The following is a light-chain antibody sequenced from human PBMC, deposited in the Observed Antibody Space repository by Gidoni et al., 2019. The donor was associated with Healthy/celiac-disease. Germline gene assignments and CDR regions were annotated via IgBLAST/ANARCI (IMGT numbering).Light chain of an antibody. V-gene: IGKV1-39*01. J-gene: IGKJ2*01. CDR1: QSISSY. CDR3: QQSYSTPPYT. CDR2: AAS. Sequence: EIQMTQSPSSLSASVGDRVTITCRASQSISSYLHWYQQKPGKAPKLLIYAASSLQSGVPSRFSGRGSGTDFTLTISSLQPDYFATYYCQQSYSTPPYTFGQGTKLEIK.